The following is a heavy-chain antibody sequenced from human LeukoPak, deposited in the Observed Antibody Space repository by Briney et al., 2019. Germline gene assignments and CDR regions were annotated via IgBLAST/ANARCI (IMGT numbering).Heavy chain of an antibody. CDR2: INPNSGGT. CDR1: GYTFTGYY. D-gene: IGHD2-2*01. V-gene: IGHV1-2*02. Sequence: ASVKVSCKASGYTFTGYYMHWVRQAPGQGLEWMGWINPNSGGTNYAQKFQGRVTMTRDTSISTAYMELSRLRSDDTAVYYCARGRASIAVVYYFDYWGQGTLVTVSS. CDR3: ARGRASIAVVYYFDY. J-gene: IGHJ4*02.